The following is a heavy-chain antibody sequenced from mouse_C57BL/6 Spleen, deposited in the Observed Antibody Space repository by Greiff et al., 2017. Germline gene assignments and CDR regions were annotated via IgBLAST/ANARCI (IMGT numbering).Heavy chain of an antibody. CDR1: GYAFSSYW. CDR2: IYPGDGDT. Sequence: VQLQQSGAELVKPGASVKISCKASGYAFSSYWMNWVKQRPGKGLEWIGQIYPGDGDTNYNGKFKGKATLTADKSSSTAYMQLSSLTSEDSAVYFCARYYYGNYAMDYWGQGTSVTVSS. V-gene: IGHV1-80*01. CDR3: ARYYYGNYAMDY. D-gene: IGHD1-1*01. J-gene: IGHJ4*01.